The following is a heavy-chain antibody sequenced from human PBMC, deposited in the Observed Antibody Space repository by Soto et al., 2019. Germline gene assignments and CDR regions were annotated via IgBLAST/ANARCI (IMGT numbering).Heavy chain of an antibody. J-gene: IGHJ4*02. V-gene: IGHV1-69*01. CDR1: GGTFSSYA. Sequence: QVQLVQSGAEVKKPGSSVKVSCKASGGTFSSYAISWVRQAPGQGLEWMGGIIPIFGTANYAQKFQCRVTISADESTITAYMELSSLRSEDTAVYYCARCPLGYCSGGSCYSNYWGQGTLVTVSS. CDR2: IIPIFGTA. CDR3: ARCPLGYCSGGSCYSNY. D-gene: IGHD2-15*01.